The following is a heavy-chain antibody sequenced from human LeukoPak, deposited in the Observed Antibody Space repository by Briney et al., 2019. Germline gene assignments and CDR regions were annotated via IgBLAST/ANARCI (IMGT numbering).Heavy chain of an antibody. Sequence: GGSLRLSCAASGFTFRNYWMSWVRQAPGKGLERVSSISSSSSYIYYADSVKGRFTISRDNAKNSLYLQMNSLRAEDTAVYYCARDPGYSYGPYYFDYWGQGTLVTVSS. CDR3: ARDPGYSYGPYYFDY. V-gene: IGHV3-21*01. CDR1: GFTFRNYW. D-gene: IGHD5-18*01. J-gene: IGHJ4*02. CDR2: ISSSSSYI.